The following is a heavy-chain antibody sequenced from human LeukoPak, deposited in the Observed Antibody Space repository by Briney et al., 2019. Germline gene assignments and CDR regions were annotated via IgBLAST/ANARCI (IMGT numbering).Heavy chain of an antibody. CDR1: GFTFSRHG. CDR2: ISNDGSRK. CDR3: AKELYNYGDYGAEGLDV. Sequence: GGSLRLSCAPSGFTFSRHGMHWVRQAPGKGLEWVAIISNDGSRKYYAHSVEGRFTISRDNSKSTLYLQMDSLRAEDTAVYYCAKELYNYGDYGAEGLDVGGQGTTVTVS. V-gene: IGHV3-30*18. D-gene: IGHD4-17*01. J-gene: IGHJ6*02.